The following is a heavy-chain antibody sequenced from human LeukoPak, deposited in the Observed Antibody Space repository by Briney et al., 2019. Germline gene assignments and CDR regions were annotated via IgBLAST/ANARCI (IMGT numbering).Heavy chain of an antibody. D-gene: IGHD4-17*01. CDR2: IYYSGST. CDR3: VRDQDYVFDY. J-gene: IGHJ4*02. CDR1: GGSISGYY. Sequence: SETLSLTCSVSGGSISGYYWSWIRQPPGRGLEWIGYIYYSGSTNYNPSLKSRVTISVDTSKNQFSLKLRSVTAADTAVYYCVRDQDYVFDYWDQGSLVTVSS. V-gene: IGHV4-59*01.